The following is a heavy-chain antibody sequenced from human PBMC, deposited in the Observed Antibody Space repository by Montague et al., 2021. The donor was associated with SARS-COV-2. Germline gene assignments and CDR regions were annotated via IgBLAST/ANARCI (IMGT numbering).Heavy chain of an antibody. CDR1: GFTFSSYA. Sequence: SLRLSCAASGFTFSSYAMSWVRQAPGKGLEWVSAITGSGGGTYYAGSVKGRFTISKDNSKNMLYLQMNSLGAEDTAVYYCAKDQVYSGSYFADWGQGTLVTVSS. CDR2: ITGSGGGT. J-gene: IGHJ4*02. CDR3: AKDQVYSGSYFAD. V-gene: IGHV3-23*01. D-gene: IGHD1-26*01.